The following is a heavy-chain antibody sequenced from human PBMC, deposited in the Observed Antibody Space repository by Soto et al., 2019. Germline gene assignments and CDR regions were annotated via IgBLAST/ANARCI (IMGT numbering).Heavy chain of an antibody. CDR3: ARDRNVVVVAATRRAFDI. D-gene: IGHD2-15*01. CDR2: ISAYNGNT. CDR1: GYTFTSYG. V-gene: IGHV1-18*01. Sequence: ASVKVSCKASGYTFTSYGISWVRQAPGQGLEWMGWISAYNGNTNYAQKLQGRVTMTTDTSTSTAYMELRSLRSDDTAVYYCARDRNVVVVAATRRAFDIWGQGTMVTVSS. J-gene: IGHJ3*02.